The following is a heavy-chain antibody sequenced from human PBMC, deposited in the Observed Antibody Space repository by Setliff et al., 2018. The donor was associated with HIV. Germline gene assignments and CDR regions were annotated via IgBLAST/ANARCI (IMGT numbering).Heavy chain of an antibody. Sequence: PSETLSLTCTCSGDSITTNYWSWIRQPAGKGPEWIGRINNNRNTNYNPSLKSRVTMSVDTSKNQFSLKMSSVTAADTAVYYCARESGSAYYYYYMDVWGKGTTVTVSS. J-gene: IGHJ6*03. CDR2: INNNRNT. CDR1: GDSITTNY. D-gene: IGHD1-26*01. V-gene: IGHV4-4*07. CDR3: ARESGSAYYYYYMDV.